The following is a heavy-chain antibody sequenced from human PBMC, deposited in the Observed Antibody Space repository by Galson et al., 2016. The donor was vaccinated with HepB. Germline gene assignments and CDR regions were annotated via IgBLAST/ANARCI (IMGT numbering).Heavy chain of an antibody. CDR3: ARARASGWTFYLFDF. CDR2: ISYDGSNR. D-gene: IGHD6-19*01. V-gene: IGHV3-30*04. J-gene: IGHJ4*02. CDR1: GFKFSTYA. Sequence: SLRLSCATRGFKFSTYAMHWVRQAPGKGPEWMAVISYDGSNRYYADSVLGRFTISRDNSKNTVYLQMHTPRPEDTAVFYRARARASGWTFYLFDFWGQGTLVSVSS.